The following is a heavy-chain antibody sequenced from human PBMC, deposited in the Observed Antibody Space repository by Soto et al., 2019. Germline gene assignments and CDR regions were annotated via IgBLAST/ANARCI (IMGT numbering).Heavy chain of an antibody. V-gene: IGHV1-69*05. J-gene: IGHJ4*02. D-gene: IGHD6-13*01. CDR1: GGTFSSYA. Sequence: SVKVSCKASGGTFSSYAISWVRQAPGQGLEWMGGIIPIFGTANYAQKFQGRFTISRDNSNNTLYLQMNSLRAEDTAVYYCARGGVAFDYWGQGILVTVSS. CDR3: ARGGVAFDY. CDR2: IIPIFGTA.